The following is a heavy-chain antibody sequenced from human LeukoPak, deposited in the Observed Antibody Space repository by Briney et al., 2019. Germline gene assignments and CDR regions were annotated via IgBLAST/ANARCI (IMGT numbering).Heavy chain of an antibody. J-gene: IGHJ3*02. CDR2: IYHSGST. D-gene: IGHD6-13*01. V-gene: IGHV4-4*02. CDR3: ARDIAEGAFDI. Sequence: SETLSLTCAVSGGSISSSNWWSWVRQPPGKGLEWIGEIYHSGSTNYNPSLKSRVTISVDTSKNQFSLKLSSVTAADTAVYYCARDIAEGAFDIWGQGTMVTVSS. CDR1: GGSISSSNW.